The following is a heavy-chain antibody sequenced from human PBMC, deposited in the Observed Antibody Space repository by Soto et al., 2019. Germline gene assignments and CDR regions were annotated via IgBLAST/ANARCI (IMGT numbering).Heavy chain of an antibody. CDR1: GGSISSGGYY. D-gene: IGHD3-10*01. CDR2: IYYSGST. V-gene: IGHV4-31*03. CDR3: ASFGELTRADFDY. Sequence: SETLSLTCTVSGGSISSGGYYWSWIRQHPGKGLEWIGYIYYSGSTYYNPSLKSRVTISVDTSKNQFSLKLSSVTAADTAVYYCASFGELTRADFDYWGQGTLVTVSS. J-gene: IGHJ4*02.